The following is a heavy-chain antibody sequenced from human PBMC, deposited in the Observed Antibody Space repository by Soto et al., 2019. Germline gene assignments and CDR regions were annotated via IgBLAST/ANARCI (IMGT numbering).Heavy chain of an antibody. CDR1: GGSFSGYY. Sequence: QVQLQQWGAGLLKPSETLSLTCAVYGGSFSGYYWSWIRQPPGKGLEWIGEINHSGSTNYNPSLKSRVTISVDTSKNQFSLKLSSVTAADTAVYYCARGTEVLLWFGELSRGGNWFDPWGQGTLVTVSS. CDR2: INHSGST. V-gene: IGHV4-34*01. J-gene: IGHJ5*02. CDR3: ARGTEVLLWFGELSRGGNWFDP. D-gene: IGHD3-10*01.